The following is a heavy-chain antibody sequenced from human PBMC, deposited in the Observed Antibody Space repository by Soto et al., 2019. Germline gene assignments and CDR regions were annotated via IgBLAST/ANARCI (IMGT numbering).Heavy chain of an antibody. CDR1: GFTFSSYA. D-gene: IGHD6-13*01. CDR2: ISGSGGST. J-gene: IGHJ6*02. Sequence: EVQLLESGGGLVQPGGSLRLSCAASGFTFSSYAMSWVRQAPGKGLEWVSAISGSGGSTYYADSVKGRFTISRDNSKNTLYLQMNSRRAEDTAVYYCAKDASSSWYSEGYYYYYGMDVWGQGTTVTVSS. V-gene: IGHV3-23*01. CDR3: AKDASSSWYSEGYYYYYGMDV.